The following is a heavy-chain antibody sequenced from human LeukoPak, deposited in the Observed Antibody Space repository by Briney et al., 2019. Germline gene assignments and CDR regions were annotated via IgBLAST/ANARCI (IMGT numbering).Heavy chain of an antibody. V-gene: IGHV1-18*01. CDR1: GYTFTSYG. CDR2: ISAYNGNT. Sequence: GASVKVSCKASGYTFTSYGISWVRQAPGQGLEWMGWISAYNGNTSYAQKLQGRVTMTTDTSTSTAYMELRSLRSDDTAVYYCARDGAVVAATPYNWFDPWGQGTLVTVSS. CDR3: ARDGAVVAATPYNWFDP. D-gene: IGHD2-15*01. J-gene: IGHJ5*02.